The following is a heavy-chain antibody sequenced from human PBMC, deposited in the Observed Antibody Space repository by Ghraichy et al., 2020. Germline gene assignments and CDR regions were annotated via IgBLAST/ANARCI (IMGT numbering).Heavy chain of an antibody. J-gene: IGHJ6*02. V-gene: IGHV5-51*01. CDR1: GYSFTSYW. CDR2: IYPGDSDT. CDR3: ARRSEMATISDGMDV. D-gene: IGHD5-24*01. Sequence: ESLNISCKGSGYSFTSYWIGWVRQMPGKGLEWMGIIYPGDSDTRYSPSFQGQVTISADKSISTAYLQWSSLKASDTAMYYCARRSEMATISDGMDVWGQGTTVTVSS.